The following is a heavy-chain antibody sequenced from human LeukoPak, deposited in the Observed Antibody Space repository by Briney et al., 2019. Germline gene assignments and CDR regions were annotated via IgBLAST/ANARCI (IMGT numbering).Heavy chain of an antibody. J-gene: IGHJ5*02. Sequence: SETLSLTCTVSGGSITSSSYYWGWIRQPPGKGLEWIGSVYYTGSTYYNPSLKSRVTISLDTSKSHFSLKLSSVTAADTAVYYCARVDRSTANWFDPWGQGTLVTVSS. CDR1: GGSITSSSYY. D-gene: IGHD2-15*01. CDR2: VYYTGST. CDR3: ARVDRSTANWFDP. V-gene: IGHV4-39*02.